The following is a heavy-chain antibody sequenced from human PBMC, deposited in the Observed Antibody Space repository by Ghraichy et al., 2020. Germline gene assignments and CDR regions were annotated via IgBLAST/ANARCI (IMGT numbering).Heavy chain of an antibody. V-gene: IGHV1-3*01. CDR2: INAGDGNT. D-gene: IGHD1-14*01. CDR1: GYTFSHYA. J-gene: IGHJ4*02. Sequence: ASVKVSCKASGYTFSHYAVHWVRQAPGQRLERMGWINAGDGNTKYSQKFQGRVTITRDTSASTAYMELSSLRSEDTAVYYCARVLPTTATPGFDFWGQGTQVIVSS. CDR3: ARVLPTTATPGFDF.